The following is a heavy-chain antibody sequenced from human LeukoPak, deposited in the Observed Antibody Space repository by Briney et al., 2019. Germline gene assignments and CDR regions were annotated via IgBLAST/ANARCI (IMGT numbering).Heavy chain of an antibody. Sequence: SETLSLTCTVSGDSISLKSDYWGWIRQPPGNGLDWIGNIYYSGTAFYNPSLKSRVTISVDTSKNQFSLKLTSVTAADTALYYCVRYDYRYYFFDWWGQGTLVTVSS. CDR3: VRYDYRYYFFDW. J-gene: IGHJ4*02. CDR1: GDSISLKSDY. D-gene: IGHD4-11*01. V-gene: IGHV4-39*01. CDR2: IYYSGTA.